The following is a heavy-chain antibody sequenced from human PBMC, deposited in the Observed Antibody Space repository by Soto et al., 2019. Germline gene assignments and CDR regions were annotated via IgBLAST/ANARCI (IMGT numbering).Heavy chain of an antibody. CDR2: IIPIFGTA. D-gene: IGHD1-26*01. Sequence: SVKVSCKASGGTFSSYAISWVRQAPGQGLEWMGGIIPIFGTANYAQKFQGRVTITADESTSTAYMELSSLRSEDTAVYYCARVRAIPAGGIVGASGDAFDIWGQGTMVTVSS. CDR1: GGTFSSYA. V-gene: IGHV1-69*13. J-gene: IGHJ3*02. CDR3: ARVRAIPAGGIVGASGDAFDI.